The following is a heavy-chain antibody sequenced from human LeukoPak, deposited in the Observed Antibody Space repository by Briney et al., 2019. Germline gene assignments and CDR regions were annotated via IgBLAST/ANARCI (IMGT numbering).Heavy chain of an antibody. V-gene: IGHV1-69*06. Sequence: SVTVSCKASGGTFSSYAISWVRQAPGQGLEWMGGIIPIFGTANYAQKFQGRVTITAYKSTSTAYMELSSLRSEDTAVYYCAREDGITMVRGVPRFDPWGQGTLVTVSS. J-gene: IGHJ5*02. CDR2: IIPIFGTA. D-gene: IGHD3-10*01. CDR1: GGTFSSYA. CDR3: AREDGITMVRGVPRFDP.